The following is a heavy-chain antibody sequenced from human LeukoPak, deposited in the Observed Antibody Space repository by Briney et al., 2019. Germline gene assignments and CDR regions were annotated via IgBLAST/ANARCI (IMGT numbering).Heavy chain of an antibody. J-gene: IGHJ4*02. Sequence: PGGSLRLSCAASGFTVSSNYMSWVRQAPGKGLEWVSVIYSGGSTYYADSVKGRFTISRDNSKNTLYLQMNSLRAEDTAVYYCARLWRELGLDYWGQGTLVTVSS. CDR1: GFTVSSNY. V-gene: IGHV3-66*01. CDR2: IYSGGST. CDR3: ARLWRELGLDY. D-gene: IGHD1-26*01.